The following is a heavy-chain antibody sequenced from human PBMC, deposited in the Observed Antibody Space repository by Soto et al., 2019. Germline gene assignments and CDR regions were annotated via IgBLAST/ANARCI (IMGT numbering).Heavy chain of an antibody. J-gene: IGHJ4*02. Sequence: QVQLVQSGAEVKKPGASVKVSCKASGYTFTSYDINWVRQATGQGLEWMGWMNPNSGNTGYAQKFQGRVTMTRNTXXSTAYMELSSLRSEATAVYYCARGFDSSSWYGVDYWGPGTLVTVSS. CDR2: MNPNSGNT. D-gene: IGHD6-13*01. CDR3: ARGFDSSSWYGVDY. CDR1: GYTFTSYD. V-gene: IGHV1-8*01.